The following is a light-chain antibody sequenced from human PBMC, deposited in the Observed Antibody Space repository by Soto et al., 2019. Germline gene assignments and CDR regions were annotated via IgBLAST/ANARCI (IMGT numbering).Light chain of an antibody. CDR1: QTVNRNY. V-gene: IGKV3-20*01. CDR3: QQYIDSPRT. Sequence: EIVLTQSPGTLALSLGDRATLSCRASQTVNRNYLAWYHQKPGQPHRLLIYGVSNRATGVPDRFSGGGSGTEFTLTIVSLEPDDFGTYYCQQYIDSPRTFGQGTRVEVK. CDR2: GVS. J-gene: IGKJ1*01.